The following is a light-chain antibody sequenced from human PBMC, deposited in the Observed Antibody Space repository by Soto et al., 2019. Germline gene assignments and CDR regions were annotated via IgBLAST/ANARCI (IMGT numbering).Light chain of an antibody. V-gene: IGKV1-9*01. CDR1: QVISTS. J-gene: IGKJ5*01. CDR2: AAS. CDR3: QQLFDSPIT. Sequence: DIQLTQSPCFLSPSLVESVTITYRASQVISTSLAWYQVKPGKAPKLLIDAASTLESGVPSRCSATVSGTEFSLTITSLQPEDFATYYCQQLFDSPITFGQGTRLEI.